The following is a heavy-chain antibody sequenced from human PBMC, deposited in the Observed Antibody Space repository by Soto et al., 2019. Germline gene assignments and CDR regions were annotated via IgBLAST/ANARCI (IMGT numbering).Heavy chain of an antibody. J-gene: IGHJ3*02. CDR1: GYTLTELS. V-gene: IGHV1-24*01. Sequence: ASVKVSCKVSGYTLTELSMHWVRQAPGKGLEWMGGFDPEDGETIYAQKFQGRVTMTEDTSTDTAYMELSSLRSDDTAVYYCARGPAWNPSDDAFDIWGQGTMVTVSS. CDR2: FDPEDGET. D-gene: IGHD1-1*01. CDR3: ARGPAWNPSDDAFDI.